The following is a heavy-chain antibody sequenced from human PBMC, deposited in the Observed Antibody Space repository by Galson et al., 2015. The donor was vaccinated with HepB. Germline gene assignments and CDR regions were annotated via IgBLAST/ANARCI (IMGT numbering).Heavy chain of an antibody. V-gene: IGHV7-4-1*02. D-gene: IGHD6-13*01. J-gene: IGHJ4*02. CDR3: AREGWGGQLVPLARDY. Sequence: SVKVSCKASGYTFTSYAMNWVRQAPGQGLEWMGWINTNTGNPTYAQGFTGRFVFSLDTSVSTAYLQISSLKAEDTAVYYCAREGWGGQLVPLARDYWGQGTLVTVSS. CDR1: GYTFTSYA. CDR2: INTNTGNP.